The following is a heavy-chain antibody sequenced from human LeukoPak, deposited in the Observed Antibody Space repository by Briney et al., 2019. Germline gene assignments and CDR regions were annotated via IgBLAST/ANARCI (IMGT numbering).Heavy chain of an antibody. CDR1: GGSISSSSYY. CDR2: IYHSGST. CDR3: ARRNAPDY. V-gene: IGHV4-39*01. Sequence: SETLSLTCTVSGGSISSSSYYWGWIRQPPGKGLEWIGSIYHSGSTYYKPSLKSRVTISVDTSKNQFSLKLSSVTAADTAVYYCARRNAPDYWGQGALVTVSS. J-gene: IGHJ4*02.